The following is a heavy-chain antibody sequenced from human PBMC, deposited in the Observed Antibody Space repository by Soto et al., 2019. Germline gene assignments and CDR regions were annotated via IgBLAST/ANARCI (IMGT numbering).Heavy chain of an antibody. CDR1: GFTFSSYA. J-gene: IGHJ3*02. CDR2: ISDSGGST. CDR3: AKAGRCSANAFDI. D-gene: IGHD2-15*01. Sequence: GGSLRLSFAASGFTFSSYAISWVRQAPGKGLDWGSAISDSGGSTYYADSWKGRFTISRDNSKNTLYLQMNSLRAEDTAVYYCAKAGRCSANAFDIWGQGTMVTVSS. V-gene: IGHV3-23*01.